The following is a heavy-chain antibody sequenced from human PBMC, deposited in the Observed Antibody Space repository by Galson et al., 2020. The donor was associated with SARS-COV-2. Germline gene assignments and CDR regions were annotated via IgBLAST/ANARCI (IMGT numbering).Heavy chain of an antibody. J-gene: IGHJ6*02. Sequence: SVKVSCKASGGTFSSYAISWVRQAPGQGLEWMGGIIPIFGTANYAQKFQGRVTITADESTSTAYMELSSLRSEDTAVYYCASRIAVAGTYYYYGMDVWGQGTTVTVSS. CDR2: IIPIFGTA. D-gene: IGHD6-19*01. V-gene: IGHV1-69*13. CDR1: GGTFSSYA. CDR3: ASRIAVAGTYYYYGMDV.